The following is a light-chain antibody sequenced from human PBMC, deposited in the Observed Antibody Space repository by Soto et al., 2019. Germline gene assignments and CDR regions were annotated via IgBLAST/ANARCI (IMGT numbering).Light chain of an antibody. J-gene: IGLJ3*02. CDR1: SSDVGGHDY. Sequence: QSALTQPASVSGSPGQSVTISCTGTSSDVGGHDYVSWYQQHPGDAPKLMIFQVTKWPSGVSHRFSGSKSGNTASLTIFGLQPDDEAEYYCASYTSSGTLVFGGGTKVTVL. CDR2: QVT. V-gene: IGLV2-14*03. CDR3: ASYTSSGTLV.